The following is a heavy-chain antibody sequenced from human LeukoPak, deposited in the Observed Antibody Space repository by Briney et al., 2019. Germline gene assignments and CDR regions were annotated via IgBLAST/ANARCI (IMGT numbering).Heavy chain of an antibody. Sequence: GSLRLSCLASGFTFNSYAMHWVRRAPGKGLEWVAFIRHDGISEYYADSVKGRFIISRDRSGNTLSLQMKSLRPEDTAMYYCARHNTRFLERLPALGSWGQGTLVTVSS. V-gene: IGHV3-30*02. CDR3: ARHNTRFLERLPALGS. J-gene: IGHJ5*02. D-gene: IGHD3-3*01. CDR1: GFTFNSYA. CDR2: IRHDGISE.